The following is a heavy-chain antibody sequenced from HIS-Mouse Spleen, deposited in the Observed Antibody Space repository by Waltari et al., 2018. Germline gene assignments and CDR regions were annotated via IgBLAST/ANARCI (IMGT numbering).Heavy chain of an antibody. D-gene: IGHD6-19*01. V-gene: IGHV4-39*07. CDR3: AREGYSSGRYEDY. CDR1: GGSIISSSYY. Sequence: QLQLQESGPGLVKPSATLSLTCTVSGGSIISSSYYWGWIRQPPGKGLEWIGSIYYSGSTYYNPSLKSRVTISVDTSKNQFSLKLSSVTAADTAVYYCAREGYSSGRYEDYWGQGTLVTVSS. CDR2: IYYSGST. J-gene: IGHJ4*02.